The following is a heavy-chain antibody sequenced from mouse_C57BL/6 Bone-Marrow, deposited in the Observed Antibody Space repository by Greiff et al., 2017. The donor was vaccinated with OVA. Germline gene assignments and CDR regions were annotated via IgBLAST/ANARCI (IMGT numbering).Heavy chain of an antibody. CDR2: INYDGSST. D-gene: IGHD2-2*01. J-gene: IGHJ4*01. V-gene: IGHV5-16*01. CDR1: GFTFSDYY. Sequence: EVQLQESEGGLVQPGSSMKLSCTASGFTFSDYYMAWVRQVPEKGLEWVANINYDGSSTYYLDSLKSRFIISRDNAKNILYLQMSSLKSEDTATYYWARGGYGYDAGYAMDYWGQGTSVTVSS. CDR3: ARGGYGYDAGYAMDY.